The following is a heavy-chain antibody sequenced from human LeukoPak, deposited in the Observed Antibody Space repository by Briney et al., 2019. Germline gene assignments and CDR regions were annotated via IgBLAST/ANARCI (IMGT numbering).Heavy chain of an antibody. D-gene: IGHD3-22*01. Sequence: GGSLRLSCAASGFTFNTYAMSWVRQAPGKGLEWVSGVSGSGGNTNYADSVKGRFTISRDNAKNSLYLQMNSLRAEDTAVYYCARSKVVVGYFDYWGQGTLVTVSS. V-gene: IGHV3-23*01. CDR3: ARSKVVVGYFDY. CDR2: VSGSGGNT. J-gene: IGHJ4*02. CDR1: GFTFNTYA.